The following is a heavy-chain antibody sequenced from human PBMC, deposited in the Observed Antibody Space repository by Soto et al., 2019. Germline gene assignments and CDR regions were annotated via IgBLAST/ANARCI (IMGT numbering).Heavy chain of an antibody. CDR1: GGSFSGYY. V-gene: IGHV4-34*01. J-gene: IGHJ2*01. CDR2: INDRGSI. Sequence: QVQLQQWGAGPLRPLETLSLTCGVSGGSFSGYYWAWIRQSPGKGLEWIGEINDRGSINYNPSLKSRGSISVDTSKNHYSLNLRSVTAADTAGYYCARESHDILTGPPWVWYFDLWGRGTLVTVSS. CDR3: ARESHDILTGPPWVWYFDL. D-gene: IGHD3-9*01.